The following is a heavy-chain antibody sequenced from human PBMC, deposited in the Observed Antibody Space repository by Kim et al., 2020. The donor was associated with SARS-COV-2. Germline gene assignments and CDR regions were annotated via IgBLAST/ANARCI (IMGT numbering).Heavy chain of an antibody. J-gene: IGHJ4*02. V-gene: IGHV4-59*08. CDR3: SAHYLYTYEGN. CDR1: GGSISGYY. Sequence: SETLSLTCTVSGGSISGYYWSWIRQPPGKGLVWIGYIYYIGTTNYNPSLKSRLTITVDTSENQFSLRLSSVTAADTAVPYCSAHYLYTYEGNWSKGTLAT. D-gene: IGHD5-18*01. CDR2: IYYIGTT.